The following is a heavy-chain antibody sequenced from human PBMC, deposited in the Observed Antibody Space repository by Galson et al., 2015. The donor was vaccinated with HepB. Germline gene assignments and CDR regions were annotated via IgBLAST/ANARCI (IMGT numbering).Heavy chain of an antibody. CDR2: ISGYNGDT. J-gene: IGHJ4*02. CDR1: GYTFTSYG. CDR3: ARDGVGGDY. Sequence: QSGAEVKKPGASVKISCKTSGYTFTSYGVNWERQARGQGLEWMGWISGYNGDTSYAQKLQGRITMTTETSTNTAYLDLRSLTSDDTAVYYCARDGVGGDYWGQGTLVTVSS. V-gene: IGHV1-18*04. D-gene: IGHD3-16*01.